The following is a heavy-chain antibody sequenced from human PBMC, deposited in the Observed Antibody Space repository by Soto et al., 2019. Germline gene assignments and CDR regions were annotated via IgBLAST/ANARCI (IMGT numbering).Heavy chain of an antibody. CDR3: AKDSVTMVRGVIITHLFDY. CDR1: GFTFSSYA. CDR2: ISGSGGST. D-gene: IGHD3-10*01. J-gene: IGHJ4*02. V-gene: IGHV3-23*01. Sequence: GGSLRLSCAASGFTFSSYAMSWVRQAPGKGLEWVSAISGSGGSTYYADSVKGRFTISRDNSKNTLYLQMNSLRAEDTAVYYCAKDSVTMVRGVIITHLFDYCGQGTLVTVSS.